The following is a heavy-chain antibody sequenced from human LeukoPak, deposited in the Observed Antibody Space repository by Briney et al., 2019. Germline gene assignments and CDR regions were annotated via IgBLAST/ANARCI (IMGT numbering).Heavy chain of an antibody. CDR1: GGSISSYY. CDR3: ARGFGSSWYYFDY. D-gene: IGHD6-13*01. J-gene: IGHJ4*02. Sequence: ETLSLTCTVSGGSISSYYWSWIRQPPGKGLEWIGYIYYSGSTNYNPSLKSRVTISVDTSKKQFSLKLSSVTAADTAVYYCARGFGSSWYYFDYWGQGTLVTASS. CDR2: IYYSGST. V-gene: IGHV4-59*08.